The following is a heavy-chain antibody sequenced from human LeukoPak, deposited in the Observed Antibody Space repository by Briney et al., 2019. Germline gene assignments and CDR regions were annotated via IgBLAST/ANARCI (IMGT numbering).Heavy chain of an antibody. J-gene: IGHJ4*02. Sequence: SVKVSCKASGGTFSSYAISWVRQAPGQGLEWMGRIIPILGIANYAQKFQGRVTITADKSTSTAYMELSSLRSEDTAVYYCAAGVKYYDFWSGYQAFDYWGQGTLVTVSS. CDR3: AAGVKYYDFWSGYQAFDY. CDR1: GGTFSSYA. CDR2: IIPILGIA. V-gene: IGHV1-69*04. D-gene: IGHD3-3*01.